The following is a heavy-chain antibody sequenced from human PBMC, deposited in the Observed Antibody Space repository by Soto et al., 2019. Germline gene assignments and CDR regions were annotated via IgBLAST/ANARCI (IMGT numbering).Heavy chain of an antibody. Sequence: EVQLVESGGGLVQPGGSLRLSCAASGFTFSSYWMHWVRQAPGKGLVWVSRINSDGSSTSYADSVKGRFTISRDNAKNTLYLQMNSLRAEDTAVYYCATAITFGGVIVFDYWGQGTLVTVSS. D-gene: IGHD3-16*02. J-gene: IGHJ4*02. V-gene: IGHV3-74*01. CDR2: INSDGSST. CDR3: ATAITFGGVIVFDY. CDR1: GFTFSSYW.